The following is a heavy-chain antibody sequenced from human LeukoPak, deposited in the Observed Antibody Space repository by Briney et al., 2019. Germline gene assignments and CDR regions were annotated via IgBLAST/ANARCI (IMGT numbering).Heavy chain of an antibody. CDR2: INPSGGST. CDR3: ARVGIYYDSSGYFDP. J-gene: IGHJ5*02. CDR1: GYTFTSYY. Sequence: ASVKASCKASGYTFTSYYMHWVRQAPGQGLEWMGIINPSGGSTSYAQKFQGRVTMTRDTSTSTVYMELSSLRSEDTAVYYCARVGIYYDSSGYFDPWGQGTLVTVSS. V-gene: IGHV1-46*01. D-gene: IGHD3-22*01.